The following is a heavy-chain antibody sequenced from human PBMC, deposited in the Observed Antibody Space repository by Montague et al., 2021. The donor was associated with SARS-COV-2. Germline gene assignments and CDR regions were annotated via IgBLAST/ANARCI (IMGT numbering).Heavy chain of an antibody. Sequence: SLRLSCAASGFTFSSYSMNWVRQAPGKGLEWVSSISSNRSYIYYADSVKGRFTISRDNAKNSLYLQMNSLRAEDTAVYYCARDTLDYGLWCSGSYYSAYCYYYGRDVWGQGTTVTVSS. D-gene: IGHD3-10*02. CDR2: ISSNRSYI. V-gene: IGHV3-21*01. J-gene: IGHJ6*02. CDR1: GFTFSSYS. CDR3: ARDTLDYGLWCSGSYYSAYCYYYGRDV.